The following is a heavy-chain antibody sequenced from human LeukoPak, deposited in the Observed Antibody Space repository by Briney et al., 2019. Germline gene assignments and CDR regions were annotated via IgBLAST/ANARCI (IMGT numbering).Heavy chain of an antibody. CDR2: INPNSGGT. CDR1: GYTFTDYY. V-gene: IGHV1-2*02. CDR3: ARDSRIVLMVYAARGGYYFDY. Sequence: GASVKVSCKASGYTFTDYYVHWVRQAPGQGLEWMGWINPNSGGTNYALKFQGRVTMTRDTSISTAYMELSRLRSDDTAVYYCARDSRIVLMVYAARGGYYFDYWGQGTLVTVSS. J-gene: IGHJ4*02. D-gene: IGHD2-8*01.